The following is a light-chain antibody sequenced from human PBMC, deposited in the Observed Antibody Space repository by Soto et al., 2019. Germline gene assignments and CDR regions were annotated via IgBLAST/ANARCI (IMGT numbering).Light chain of an antibody. J-gene: IGLJ1*01. Sequence: QSALTQPPSASGSPGQSVAISCTGTSSDVGGYNYVSWYQQYPGKAPKLMIYDVSKRPSGVPDRFSGSKSGNTASLTVSGLQAEDEGDYYCSSYAGAHIVFGTGTKVTVL. CDR1: SSDVGGYNY. CDR3: SSYAGAHIV. CDR2: DVS. V-gene: IGLV2-8*01.